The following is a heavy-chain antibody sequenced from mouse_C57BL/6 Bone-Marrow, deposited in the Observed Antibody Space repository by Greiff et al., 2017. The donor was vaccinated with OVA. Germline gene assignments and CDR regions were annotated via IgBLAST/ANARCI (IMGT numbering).Heavy chain of an antibody. V-gene: IGHV14-4*01. Sequence: VQLQQSGAELVRPGASVKLSCTASGFNIKDDYMHWVKQRPEQGLEWIGWIDPENGGTEYAAKFQGKATLTADTSSNTAYLQLSSLTSEDTAVYYCTTDGYYEIFAYWGQGTLVTVSA. D-gene: IGHD2-3*01. CDR3: TTDGYYEIFAY. CDR2: IDPENGGT. CDR1: GFNIKDDY. J-gene: IGHJ3*01.